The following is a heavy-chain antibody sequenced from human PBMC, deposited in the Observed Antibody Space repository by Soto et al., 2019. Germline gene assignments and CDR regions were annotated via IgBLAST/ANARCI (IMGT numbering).Heavy chain of an antibody. V-gene: IGHV3-7*01. D-gene: IGHD3-22*01. J-gene: IGHJ4*02. Sequence: LRLSCAASGFSFSSYWMSWVRQAPGKGLEWVANIKQDGSEKYYVDSVKGRFTISRDNAKNSLYLQLNSLGAEDTAVYYCASEKYYYGSSGYYLVYYFDYWGLGTLVTVSS. CDR2: IKQDGSEK. CDR1: GFSFSSYW. CDR3: ASEKYYYGSSGYYLVYYFDY.